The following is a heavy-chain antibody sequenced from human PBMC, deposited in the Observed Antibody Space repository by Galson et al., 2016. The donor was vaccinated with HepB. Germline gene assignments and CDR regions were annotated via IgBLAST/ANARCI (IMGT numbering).Heavy chain of an antibody. V-gene: IGHV1-18*01. CDR2: ISAYNGIT. D-gene: IGHD3-3*01. J-gene: IGHJ6*02. Sequence: SVKVSCKASGYTFSNYGFSWVRQAPGQGLEWMGWISAYNGITKYLQKPQGRVTMTIETSTSTAYMELRSLRSDDTALYYCARDVEGYGMDVWGQGTTVTVSS. CDR1: GYTFSNYG. CDR3: ARDVEGYGMDV.